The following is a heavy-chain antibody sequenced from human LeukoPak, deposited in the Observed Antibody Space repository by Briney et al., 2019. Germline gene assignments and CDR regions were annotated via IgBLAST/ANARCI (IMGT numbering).Heavy chain of an antibody. CDR2: ISGSDGST. CDR1: GFTFSSYA. V-gene: IGHV3-23*01. J-gene: IGHJ4*02. D-gene: IGHD3-9*01. CDR3: AKDTSIFDWPNGIDY. Sequence: GGSLRLSCAASGFTFSSYAMSWVRQAPGKGLEWASAISGSDGSTYYADSVKGRFTIFRDNSKNTLYLQMNSLRAEDTAVYYCAKDTSIFDWPNGIDYWGQGTLVTVSS.